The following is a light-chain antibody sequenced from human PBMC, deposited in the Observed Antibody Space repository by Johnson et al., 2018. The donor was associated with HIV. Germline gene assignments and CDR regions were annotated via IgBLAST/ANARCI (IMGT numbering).Light chain of an antibody. J-gene: IGLJ1*01. CDR1: TSNIGDHS. V-gene: IGLV1-51*02. CDR3: ATWDASLSANG. CDR2: DND. Sequence: QSVLTQPPSVSAAPGRWVTVSCSGTTSNIGDHSVSWFQHLPGAAPKLLIYDNDRRPSGVPDRFSGSKSAASATLDITGLQTGDEGDFYRATWDASLSANGFGPGTKVTVL.